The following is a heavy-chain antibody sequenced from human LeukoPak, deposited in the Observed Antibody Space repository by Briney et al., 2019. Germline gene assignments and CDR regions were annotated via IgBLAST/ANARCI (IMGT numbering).Heavy chain of an antibody. CDR1: GFTFSSYA. V-gene: IGHV3-23*01. J-gene: IGHJ4*02. CDR2: ISGSGGST. Sequence: GGSLRLSCAASGFTFSSYAMSWVRQAPGKGLEWVSAISGSGGSTYYADSVRGRFTISRDNSKNTLYLQMNSLRAEDTAVYYCASWGDYSGNFDYWGQGTLATVSS. CDR3: ASWGDYSGNFDY. D-gene: IGHD4-17*01.